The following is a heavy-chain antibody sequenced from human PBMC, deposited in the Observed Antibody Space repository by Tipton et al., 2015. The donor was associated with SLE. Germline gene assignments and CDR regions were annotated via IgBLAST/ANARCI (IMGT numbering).Heavy chain of an antibody. Sequence: QSGAEVKKPGASVKVPCRASGYTITTCYINWFRQAPGQGLEWLGTINPIDGGTNYARKFRGRVTMTSDASTGTAYMELTSLNSDDTAIYYCARHPVAGYTYYMDVWGTGTTVTVSS. CDR2: INPIDGGT. CDR1: GYTITTCY. CDR3: ARHPVAGYTYYMDV. D-gene: IGHD5-24*01. J-gene: IGHJ6*03. V-gene: IGHV1-46*01.